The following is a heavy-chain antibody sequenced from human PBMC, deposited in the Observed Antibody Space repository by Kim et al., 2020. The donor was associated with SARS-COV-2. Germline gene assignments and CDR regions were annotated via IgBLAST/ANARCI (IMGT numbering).Heavy chain of an antibody. CDR2: ISGSSIST. CDR3: AKDKVGATFYFEY. J-gene: IGHJ4*02. D-gene: IGHD1-26*01. V-gene: IGHV3-23*01. CDR1: GFSFSDYA. Sequence: GGSLRLSCAASGFSFSDYAMSWVRQASGKELEWVSTISGSSISTYYADSVKGRFTVSRDNSKTTVYLQMSSLRADDTAVYYCAKDKVGATFYFEYWVQGT.